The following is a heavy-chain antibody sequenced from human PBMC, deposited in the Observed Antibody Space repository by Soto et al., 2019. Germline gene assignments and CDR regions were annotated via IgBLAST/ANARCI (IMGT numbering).Heavy chain of an antibody. V-gene: IGHV1-69*06. D-gene: IGHD5-12*01. J-gene: IGHJ4*02. CDR3: ARTPSAGVATTYFDY. CDR2: IIPIFGTA. Sequence: QVQLVQSGAEVKKPGSSVKVSCKASGGTFSSYAISWVRQAPGQGLEWMGGIIPIFGTANYAQKFQGRVTITADKSTSTAYMELSSLSSEDTAVYYCARTPSAGVATTYFDYWGQGTLVTVSS. CDR1: GGTFSSYA.